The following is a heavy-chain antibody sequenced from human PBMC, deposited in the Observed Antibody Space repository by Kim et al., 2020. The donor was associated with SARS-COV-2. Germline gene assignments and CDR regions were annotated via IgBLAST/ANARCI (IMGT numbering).Heavy chain of an antibody. CDR2: ISSSSSYI. Sequence: GGSLRLSCAASGFTFSSYSMNWVRQAPGKGLEWVSSISSSSSYIYYADSVKGRFTISRDNAKNSLYLQMNSLRAEDTAVYYCARDPPQLANWYFDLWGRGTLVTVSS. CDR3: ARDPPQLANWYFDL. V-gene: IGHV3-21*01. D-gene: IGHD2-2*01. J-gene: IGHJ2*01. CDR1: GFTFSSYS.